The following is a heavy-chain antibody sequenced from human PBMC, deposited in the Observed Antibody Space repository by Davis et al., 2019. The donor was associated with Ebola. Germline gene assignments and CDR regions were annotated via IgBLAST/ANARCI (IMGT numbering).Heavy chain of an antibody. CDR3: ARASFGYNSGWYADY. J-gene: IGHJ4*02. CDR1: GFILTNYA. V-gene: IGHV1-3*01. CDR2: VHGGNGNT. D-gene: IGHD6-19*01. Sequence: AASVKVSCKASGFILTNYAIHWVRQAPGQRLEWMGWVHGGNGNTKYSQRFQGRVTITTDTSASTVYLDLTSLRSDDTAVFYCARASFGYNSGWYADYWGQGTLVTVSS.